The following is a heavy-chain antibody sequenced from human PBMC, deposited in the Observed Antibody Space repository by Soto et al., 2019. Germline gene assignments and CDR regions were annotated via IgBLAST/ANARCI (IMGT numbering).Heavy chain of an antibody. CDR3: ARGPAVTTSGDY. J-gene: IGHJ4*02. V-gene: IGHV4-39*01. Sequence: PSETLSLTCTVSGGSISSSSYYWGWIRQPPGKGLEWIGSIYYSGSTYYNPSLKSRVTISVDTSKNQFSLKLSSVTAADTAVYYCARGPAVTTSGDYWGQGTLVTSPQ. CDR1: GGSISSSSYY. CDR2: IYYSGST. D-gene: IGHD4-17*01.